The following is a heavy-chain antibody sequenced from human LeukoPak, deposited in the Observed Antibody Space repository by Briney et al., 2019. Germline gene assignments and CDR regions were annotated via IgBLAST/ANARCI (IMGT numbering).Heavy chain of an antibody. J-gene: IGHJ4*02. CDR3: ARGGSGRSYYFDD. Sequence: SETLSLTCTVSGGSISSGSYYWNWIRQPAGKGLEWIGHMYSSGSANYNPSLKSRVTISVDTSKNQFSLKLSSVTAADTAVYYCARGGSGRSYYFDDWGQGTLVTVSS. V-gene: IGHV4-61*09. CDR1: GGSISSGSYY. D-gene: IGHD6-19*01. CDR2: MYSSGSA.